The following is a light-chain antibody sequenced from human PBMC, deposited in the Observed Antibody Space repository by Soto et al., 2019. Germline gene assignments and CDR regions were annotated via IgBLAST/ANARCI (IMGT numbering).Light chain of an antibody. CDR3: QQSFSPLLT. Sequence: DIQVTQSPSSLSSSFCDIITITCRASQTLNNYLTWFQQKPGKAPKVLIYAASTLQSGVPSRFSGSGSGAEFTLTISSLQPEDFATYYCQQSFSPLLTFGGGTKVDI. CDR1: QTLNNY. V-gene: IGKV1-39*01. CDR2: AAS. J-gene: IGKJ4*01.